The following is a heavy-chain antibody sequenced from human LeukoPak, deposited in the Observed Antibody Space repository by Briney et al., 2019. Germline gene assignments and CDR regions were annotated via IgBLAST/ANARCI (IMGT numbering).Heavy chain of an antibody. J-gene: IGHJ6*03. CDR1: GFTFSTYS. CDR2: ISNSNSTI. CDR3: AKDQVGTDYYYYMDV. V-gene: IGHV3-48*01. D-gene: IGHD3/OR15-3a*01. Sequence: PGGSLRLSCAASGFTFSTYSMNWVRQAPGRGLEWISYISNSNSTIYYADSVKGRFTISRDNSKNTLYLQMNSLRAEDTAVYYCAKDQVGTDYYYYMDVWGKGTTVTVSS.